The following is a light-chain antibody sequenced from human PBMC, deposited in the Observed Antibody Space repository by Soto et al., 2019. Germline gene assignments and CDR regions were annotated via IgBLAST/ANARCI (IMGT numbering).Light chain of an antibody. V-gene: IGKV3-15*01. CDR1: QSVSST. CDR3: QQYNTWPMYT. CDR2: GAS. J-gene: IGKJ2*01. Sequence: EIVMTQSPATLSVSPGERATLSCRASQSVSSTLAWYQQKPGQAPRLLIYGASTRATGIPARFRGSGSGTEFTLPISSLQSEDFAVYYCQQYNTWPMYTFRQGTKLEIK.